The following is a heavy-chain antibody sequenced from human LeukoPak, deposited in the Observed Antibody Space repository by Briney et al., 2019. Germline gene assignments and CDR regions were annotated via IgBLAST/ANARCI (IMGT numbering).Heavy chain of an antibody. D-gene: IGHD2-2*01. CDR2: ISAYNGNT. Sequence: GASVKVSCKTSGYTFTGHYMHWVRQAPGQGLEWMGWISAYNGNTNYAQKLQGRVTMTTDTSTSTAYMELRSLRSDDTAVYYCARERVPAAMDGLNWFDPWGQGTLVTVSS. CDR3: ARERVPAAMDGLNWFDP. CDR1: GYTFTGHY. J-gene: IGHJ5*02. V-gene: IGHV1-18*04.